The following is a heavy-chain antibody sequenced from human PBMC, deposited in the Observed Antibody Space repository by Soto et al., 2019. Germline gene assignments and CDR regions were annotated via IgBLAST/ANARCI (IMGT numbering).Heavy chain of an antibody. J-gene: IGHJ5*02. D-gene: IGHD3-10*01. CDR3: AREVCYGSGRYSTYNWFEP. CDR2: MNPNSGNT. CDR1: GYTFTSYD. Sequence: QVQLVQSGAEVKKPGASVKVSCKASGYTFTSYDINWVRQATGQGREWLGWMNPNSGNTGYAQKFQGRVTLTRNTSIITAYVELSSLRSEDTAVYYCAREVCYGSGRYSTYNWFEPWGQGTLVTVSS. V-gene: IGHV1-8*01.